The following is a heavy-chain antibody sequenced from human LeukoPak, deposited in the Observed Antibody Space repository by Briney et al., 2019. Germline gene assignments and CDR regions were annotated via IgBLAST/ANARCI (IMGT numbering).Heavy chain of an antibody. CDR3: VRAHSIHNYHYGIDV. Sequence: GGSLRLSCAASGFTFSGFAMHWLRQAPGKGLEYVSTISSNGVSPYYATSVKGRFTISRDNSKNTLYLQMSSLRADDTAVYYCVRAHSIHNYHYGIDVWGHGTTVTVSS. J-gene: IGHJ6*02. D-gene: IGHD3-3*01. CDR1: GFTFSGFA. V-gene: IGHV3-64*01. CDR2: ISSNGVSP.